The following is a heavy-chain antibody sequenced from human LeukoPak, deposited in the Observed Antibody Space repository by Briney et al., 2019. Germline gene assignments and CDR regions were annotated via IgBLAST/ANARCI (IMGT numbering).Heavy chain of an antibody. D-gene: IGHD3-22*01. CDR1: GFTFSDYY. CDR2: ISSSGSTI. J-gene: IGHJ4*02. CDR3: ATAIDSSGYYLDY. V-gene: IGHV3-11*01. Sequence: GGSLRLSCAASGFTFSDYYMSWIRQAPGKGLEWVSYISSSGSTIYYADSVKGRFTISRDNAKNSLYLQMNSLRAEGTAVYYCATAIDSSGYYLDYWGQGTLVTVSS.